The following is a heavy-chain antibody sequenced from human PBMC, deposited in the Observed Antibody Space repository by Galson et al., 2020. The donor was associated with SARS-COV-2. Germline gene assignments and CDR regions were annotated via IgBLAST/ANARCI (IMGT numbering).Heavy chain of an antibody. CDR1: GGSISRYY. J-gene: IGHJ6*02. CDR3: ARHMHITTAGISKTYFYYGMDV. D-gene: IGHD6-13*01. CDR2: IYYSGST. V-gene: IGHV4-59*08. Sequence: ETSETLSLTCTVSGGSISRYYWSWIRQPPGKGLERFGCIYYSGSTNYNPSLKRRVTITVDTSKNQFSLKLSSVTAADTAVYYCARHMHITTAGISKTYFYYGMDVWGQGTTVTVSS.